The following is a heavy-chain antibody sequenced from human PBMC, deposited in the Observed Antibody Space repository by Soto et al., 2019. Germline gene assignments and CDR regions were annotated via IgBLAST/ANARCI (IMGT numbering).Heavy chain of an antibody. V-gene: IGHV3-30*18. D-gene: IGHD3-16*02. CDR3: AKGLGELSPESYDY. Sequence: QVQLVESGGGVVQPGRSLRLSCAASGFTFSYYAMHWVRQAPGKGLEWVAVISYDGSEKYYGDSVRGRFTIPRDNSKNTLNLQMNSLRADDTGVYYCAKGLGELSPESYDYWGQGILITVSS. CDR1: GFTFSYYA. J-gene: IGHJ4*02. CDR2: ISYDGSEK.